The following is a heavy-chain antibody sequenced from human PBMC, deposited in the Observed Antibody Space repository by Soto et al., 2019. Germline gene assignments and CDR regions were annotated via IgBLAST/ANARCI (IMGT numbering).Heavy chain of an antibody. Sequence: ASVKFSCKASGYTFTSYGISWVRQAPGQGLEWMGWISAYNGNTNYAQKLQGRVTMTTDTSTSTAYMELRSLRSDDTAVYYCARDSRGAGSTYYYDSSGYYLFDYWGQGTLVTVSS. CDR1: GYTFTSYG. J-gene: IGHJ4*02. CDR3: ARDSRGAGSTYYYDSSGYYLFDY. D-gene: IGHD3-22*01. V-gene: IGHV1-18*01. CDR2: ISAYNGNT.